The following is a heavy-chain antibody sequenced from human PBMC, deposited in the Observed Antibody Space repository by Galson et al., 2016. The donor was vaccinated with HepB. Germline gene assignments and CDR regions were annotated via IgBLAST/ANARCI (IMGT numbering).Heavy chain of an antibody. CDR1: GFTFSSYG. CDR2: ISYDGSNK. V-gene: IGHV3-30*18. Sequence: SLRLSCAASGFTFSSYGMHWVRQAPGKGLERVAVISYDGSNKYYADSVKGRFTISRDNSKNTLYLQMNSLRAEDTAVYYCAKVRQLAYSYGMDVWGQGTTVTVSS. J-gene: IGHJ6*02. CDR3: AKVRQLAYSYGMDV. D-gene: IGHD6-6*01.